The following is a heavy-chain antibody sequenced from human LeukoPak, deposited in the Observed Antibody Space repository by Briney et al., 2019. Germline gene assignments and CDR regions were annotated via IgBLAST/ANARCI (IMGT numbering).Heavy chain of an antibody. Sequence: GGSLRLSCAASGFTFSSYSMNWVRQAPGKGLEWVSSISSSSSYIYYADSVKGRFTISRDNAKNSLYLQMNSLRAEDTAVYYCARELRVFLEWSVNSVHFDYWGQGTLVTVSS. V-gene: IGHV3-21*01. CDR1: GFTFSSYS. CDR2: ISSSSSYI. J-gene: IGHJ4*02. D-gene: IGHD3-3*01. CDR3: ARELRVFLEWSVNSVHFDY.